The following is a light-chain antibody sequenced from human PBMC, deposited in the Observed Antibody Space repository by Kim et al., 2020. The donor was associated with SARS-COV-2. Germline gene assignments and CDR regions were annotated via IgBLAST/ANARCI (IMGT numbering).Light chain of an antibody. CDR2: QNN. Sequence: SYELTQPPSVSVSPGQTASITCSGDRMGDKYACWFQQKPGQSPVLVMYQNNKRPSGIPERFSGSNSGNTATLTISGTQAMDEGDYYCQAWDSSTAVFGGG. V-gene: IGLV3-1*01. CDR1: RMGDKY. J-gene: IGLJ3*02. CDR3: QAWDSSTAV.